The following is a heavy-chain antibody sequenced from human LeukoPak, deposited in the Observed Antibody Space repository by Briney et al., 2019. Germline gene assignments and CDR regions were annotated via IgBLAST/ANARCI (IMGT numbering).Heavy chain of an antibody. CDR1: GFTFSSYE. CDR3: ARTTSYCSSTSCIDAFGI. J-gene: IGHJ3*02. Sequence: GGSLRLSCAASGFTFSSYEMNWVRQAPGKGLEWVSYISSSGSTIYYADSVKGRFTISRDNAKNSLYLQMNSLRAEDTAVYYCARTTSYCSSTSCIDAFGIWGQGTMVTVSS. D-gene: IGHD2-2*01. CDR2: ISSSGSTI. V-gene: IGHV3-48*03.